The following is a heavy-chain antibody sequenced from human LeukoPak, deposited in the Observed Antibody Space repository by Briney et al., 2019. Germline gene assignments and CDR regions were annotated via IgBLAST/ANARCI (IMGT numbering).Heavy chain of an antibody. CDR3: ARDRPTGASRLFVVQ. J-gene: IGHJ4*02. V-gene: IGHV3-21*01. CDR2: MSSGSRYI. D-gene: IGHD3-3*01. Sequence: PGGSLRLSCAASGFTFSSYSMTWVRQAPGKGLEWVSSMSSGSRYIYYADSVRGRFTISRDNAKNSLYLLMNSLTADDTAVYYCARDRPTGASRLFVVQWGQGTLVTVSS. CDR1: GFTFSSYS.